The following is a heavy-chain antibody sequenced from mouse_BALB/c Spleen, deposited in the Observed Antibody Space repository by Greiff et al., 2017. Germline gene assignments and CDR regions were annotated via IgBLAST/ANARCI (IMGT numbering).Heavy chain of an antibody. D-gene: IGHD1-1*01. Sequence: QVQLQQSGAELAKPGASVKMSCKASGYTFTSYWMHWVKQRPGQGLEWIGYINPSTGYTEYNQKFKDKATLTADKSSSTAYMQLSSLTSEDSAVYYCAFLYGSKSGDYWGQGTTLTVSS. CDR3: AFLYGSKSGDY. CDR1: GYTFTSYW. CDR2: INPSTGYT. V-gene: IGHV1-7*01. J-gene: IGHJ2*01.